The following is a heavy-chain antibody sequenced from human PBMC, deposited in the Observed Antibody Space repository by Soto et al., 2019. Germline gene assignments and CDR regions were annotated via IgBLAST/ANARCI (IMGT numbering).Heavy chain of an antibody. CDR1: GFTFSSYG. Sequence: HPGGSLRLSCAASGFTFSSYGMHWVRQAPGKGLEWVAVISYDGSNKYYADSVKGRFTISRDNSKNTLYLQMNSLRAEDTAVYYCANRLEGGGYCSGGSCYSSLFGSLAWGQGTLVTVSS. D-gene: IGHD2-15*01. CDR3: ANRLEGGGYCSGGSCYSSLFGSLA. CDR2: ISYDGSNK. V-gene: IGHV3-30*18. J-gene: IGHJ4*02.